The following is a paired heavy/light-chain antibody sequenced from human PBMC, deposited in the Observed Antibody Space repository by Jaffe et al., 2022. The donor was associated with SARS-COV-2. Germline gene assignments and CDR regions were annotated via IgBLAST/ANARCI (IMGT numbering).Light chain of an antibody. J-gene: IGKJ3*01. V-gene: IGKV2-28*01. CDR1: QSLLHSNGYNY. CDR2: LGS. Sequence: DIVMTQSPLSLPVTPGEPASISCRSSQSLLHSNGYNYLDWYLQKPGQSPQLLIYLGSNRASGVPDRFSGSGSGTDFTLKISRVEAEDVGVYYCMQALQTPHTFGPGTKVDIK. CDR3: MQALQTPHT.
Heavy chain of an antibody. Sequence: QVQLQQWGAGLLKPSETLSLTCAVYGGSFSGYYWSWIRQPPGKGLEWIGEINHSGSTNYNPSLKSRVTISVDTSKNQFSLKLSSVTAADTAVYYCASSIEVCSGGSCYWGHYGMDVWGQGTTVTVSS. J-gene: IGHJ6*02. D-gene: IGHD2-15*01. CDR2: INHSGST. CDR1: GGSFSGYY. CDR3: ASSIEVCSGGSCYWGHYGMDV. V-gene: IGHV4-34*01.